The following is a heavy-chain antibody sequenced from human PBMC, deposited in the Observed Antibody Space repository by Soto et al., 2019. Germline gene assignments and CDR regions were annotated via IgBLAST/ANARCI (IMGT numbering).Heavy chain of an antibody. CDR3: AREPRSGGEFDC. Sequence: EVQLVESGGALVQPGGSLRLSCAASGFTFSTYNMNWVRQAPGKGLEWVSYISSSSSTIYYADSVKGRFTISRDNAKDSLYLQMNSLRDEDTAVYYCAREPRSGGEFDCWGQGTLVTVSS. CDR2: ISSSSSTI. V-gene: IGHV3-48*02. J-gene: IGHJ4*02. CDR1: GFTFSTYN. D-gene: IGHD2-15*01.